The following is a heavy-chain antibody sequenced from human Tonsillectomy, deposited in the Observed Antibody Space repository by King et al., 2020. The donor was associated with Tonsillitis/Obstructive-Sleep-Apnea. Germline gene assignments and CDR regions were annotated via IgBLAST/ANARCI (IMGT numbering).Heavy chain of an antibody. CDR1: GFTFDDYA. D-gene: IGHD6-19*01. CDR3: VKDLIIAVTGTPGDAFDI. CDR2: ISWDSDII. V-gene: IGHV3-9*01. Sequence: VQLVESGGGLVQPGRSLRLSCAASGFTFDDYAMHWVRQAPGKGLEWVSGISWDSDIIHYADSVKGRFTVSRDNAKNSLYLQMNSLSAEDTAVYYCVKDLIIAVTGTPGDAFDIWGQGTMVTVSS. J-gene: IGHJ3*02.